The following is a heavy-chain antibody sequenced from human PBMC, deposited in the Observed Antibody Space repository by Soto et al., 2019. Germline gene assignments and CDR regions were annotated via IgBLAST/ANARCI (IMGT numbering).Heavy chain of an antibody. D-gene: IGHD2-21*01. V-gene: IGHV1-18*01. CDR1: GYAFTTYG. J-gene: IGHJ4*02. CDR2: ISAHNGNT. CDR3: ARGGEPIDY. Sequence: GASVKVSCKGSGYAFTTYGITWVRQAPGQGLEWMGWISAHNGNTNYAQKLQGRVTMTRDTSASTAYMELSSLRSEDTAVYYCARGGEPIDYWGQGTLVTVSS.